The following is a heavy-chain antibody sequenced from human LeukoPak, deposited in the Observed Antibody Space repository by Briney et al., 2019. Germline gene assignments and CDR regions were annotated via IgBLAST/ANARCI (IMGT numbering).Heavy chain of an antibody. V-gene: IGHV1-2*04. D-gene: IGHD5-18*01. J-gene: IGHJ4*02. CDR2: INPNSGGT. Sequence: GASVTVSCKASGYTFTGYYMHWVRQAPGQGLEWMGWINPNSGGTNYAQKFQGWVTMTRDTSISTAYMELSRLRSDDTAVYYCARARKEDTAMAYWGQGTLVTVSS. CDR1: GYTFTGYY. CDR3: ARARKEDTAMAY.